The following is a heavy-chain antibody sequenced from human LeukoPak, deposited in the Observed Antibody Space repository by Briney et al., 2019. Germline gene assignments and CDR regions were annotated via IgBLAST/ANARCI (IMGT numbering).Heavy chain of an antibody. CDR1: GFTFSSYS. J-gene: IGHJ3*02. D-gene: IGHD5-18*01. Sequence: GGSLRLSRAASGFTFSSYSMNWVRQAPGKGLEWVSSISSSSSYIYYADSVKGRFTISRDNAKNSLYLQMNSLRAEDTAVYYCARDGAMAGAFDIWGQGTMVTVSS. CDR3: ARDGAMAGAFDI. V-gene: IGHV3-21*01. CDR2: ISSSSSYI.